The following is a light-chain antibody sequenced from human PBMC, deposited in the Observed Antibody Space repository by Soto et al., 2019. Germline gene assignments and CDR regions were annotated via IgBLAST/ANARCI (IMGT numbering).Light chain of an antibody. CDR2: DAS. CDR3: QQFNSYPLT. V-gene: IGKV1-13*02. J-gene: IGKJ4*01. CDR1: QGISSA. Sequence: AIQLTQSPSSLSASVGDRVTITCRASQGISSALAWYQQKPGKAPKLLIYDASSLESGVPSRFSGSGSGTDFTLTSSSLQPEDFATYYCQQFNSYPLTCGGGTKVEIK.